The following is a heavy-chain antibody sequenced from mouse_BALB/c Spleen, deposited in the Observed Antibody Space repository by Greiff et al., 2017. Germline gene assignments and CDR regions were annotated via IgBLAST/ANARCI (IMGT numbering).Heavy chain of an antibody. J-gene: IGHJ4*01. CDR3: ARSRAYYGNYGYYAMDY. CDR1: GYTFTDYN. D-gene: IGHD2-10*01. V-gene: IGHV1S29*02. CDR2: IYPYNGGT. Sequence: EVQLQQSGPELVKPGASVKISCKASGYTFTDYNMHWVKQSHGKSLEWIGYIYPYNGGTGYNQKFKSKATLTVDNSSSTAYMELRSLTSEDSAVYYCARSRAYYGNYGYYAMDYWGQGTSVTVSS.